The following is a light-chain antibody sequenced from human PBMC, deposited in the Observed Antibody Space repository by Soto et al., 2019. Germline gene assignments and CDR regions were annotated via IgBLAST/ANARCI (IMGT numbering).Light chain of an antibody. J-gene: IGKJ1*01. CDR2: DAS. CDR3: QHYNSYSEA. CDR1: QTISTY. Sequence: DTPMTQAPSSLSASVGDRVTITCRASQTISTYLNWYQHKPGKAPKLLIYDASSLESGVPSRFSGSGSGTEFTLTISSLQPDDFATYYCQHYNSYSEAFGHGTKVDI. V-gene: IGKV1-5*01.